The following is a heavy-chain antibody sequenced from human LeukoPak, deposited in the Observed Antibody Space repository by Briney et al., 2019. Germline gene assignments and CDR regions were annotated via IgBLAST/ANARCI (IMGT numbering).Heavy chain of an antibody. CDR3: TRGGVWSGYYHFDS. V-gene: IGHV3-23*01. CDR1: RFTFSSYG. CDR2: IGGSGGT. D-gene: IGHD3-3*01. Sequence: GGSLRLSCAASRFTFSSYGMTWVRQAPGKGLEWVSSIGGSGGTFYADSVKGRFTISRDNAKNTLYLQMNSLRAEDTAVYYCTRGGVWSGYYHFDSWGQGALVTVSS. J-gene: IGHJ4*02.